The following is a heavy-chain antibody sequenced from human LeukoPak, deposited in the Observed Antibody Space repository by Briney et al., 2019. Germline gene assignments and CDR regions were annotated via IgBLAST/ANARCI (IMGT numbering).Heavy chain of an antibody. V-gene: IGHV3-23*01. D-gene: IGHD3-9*01. CDR1: GLTFSNYA. CDR2: ITDSGRKT. J-gene: IGHJ4*02. CDR3: ATRGPKPGYFDWSPPEY. Sequence: GGSLRLSCAASGLTFSNYAMNWVRQASGKGLEWVSGITDSGRKTYYADSVKGRFSISRDNSKNTVYLQMNSLRAEDTAVYYCATRGPKPGYFDWSPPEYWGQGTLVTVSS.